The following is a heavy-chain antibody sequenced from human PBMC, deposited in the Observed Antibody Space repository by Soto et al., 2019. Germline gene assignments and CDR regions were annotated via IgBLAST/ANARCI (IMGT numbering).Heavy chain of an antibody. D-gene: IGHD3-10*01. J-gene: IGHJ6*02. V-gene: IGHV3-30*18. CDR3: AKDPSITMVRGVSNKRYYYYGMDV. Sequence: PGGSLRLSCAASGFTFSSYSMNWVRQAPGKGLEWVAVISYDGSNKYYADSVKGRFTISRDNSKNTLYLQMNSLRAEDTAVYYWAKDPSITMVRGVSNKRYYYYGMDVWGQGTTVTVSS. CDR2: ISYDGSNK. CDR1: GFTFSSYS.